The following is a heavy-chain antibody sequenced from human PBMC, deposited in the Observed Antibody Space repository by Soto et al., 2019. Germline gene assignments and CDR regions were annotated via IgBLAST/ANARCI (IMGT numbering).Heavy chain of an antibody. CDR2: IYYSGST. CDR3: ARGLRIAAAGSRISGYYYYGMEV. CDR1: GGSISSYY. Sequence: SEALSLTCTVSGGSISSYYWSWIRQPPGKGLEWIGYIYYSGSTNYNPSLKSRVTISVDTSKNQFSLKLSSVTAADTAVYYCARGLRIAAAGSRISGYYYYGMEVWGQGTTVTVSS. D-gene: IGHD6-13*01. V-gene: IGHV4-59*01. J-gene: IGHJ6*02.